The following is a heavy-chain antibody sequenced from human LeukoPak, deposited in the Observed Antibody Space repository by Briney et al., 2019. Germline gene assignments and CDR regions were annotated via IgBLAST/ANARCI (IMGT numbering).Heavy chain of an antibody. CDR3: AKATGWSGYYYDYSDY. Sequence: PGRSLRLSCAASGFTFDDYAMHWVRQAPGKGLEWVSGISWNSGSIGYADSVKGRFTISRDNAKNSLYLQMNSLRAEDTALYYCAKATGWSGYYYDYSDYWGQGTLVTVSS. CDR1: GFTFDDYA. CDR2: ISWNSGSI. D-gene: IGHD3-22*01. J-gene: IGHJ4*02. V-gene: IGHV3-9*01.